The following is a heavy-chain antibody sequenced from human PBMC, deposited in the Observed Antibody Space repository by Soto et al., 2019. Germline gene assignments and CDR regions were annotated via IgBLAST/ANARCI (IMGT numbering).Heavy chain of an antibody. D-gene: IGHD3-10*01. CDR3: AGGPAHSGSYSIDY. CDR2: MNPNSGNT. Sequence: GASVKVSCKASGYTFTSYDINWVRQATGQGLEWMGWMNPNSGNTGYAQKFQGRVTMTRNTSISTAYMELSSLRSEDTAVYYCAGGPAHSGSYSIDYWGQGTLVTVSS. CDR1: GYTFTSYD. J-gene: IGHJ4*02. V-gene: IGHV1-8*01.